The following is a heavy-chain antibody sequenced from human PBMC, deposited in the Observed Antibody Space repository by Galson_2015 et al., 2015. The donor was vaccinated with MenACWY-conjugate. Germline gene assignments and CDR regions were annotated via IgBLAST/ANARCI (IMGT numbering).Heavy chain of an antibody. D-gene: IGHD5-24*01. CDR3: AREGRDCYNYGGPYYYGMDV. CDR2: TYFRSKWYN. J-gene: IGHJ6*02. CDR1: GDSVSSHSAA. Sequence: CAISGDSVSSHSAAWNWIRQSPSRSLEWLGRTYFRSKWYNDYAVSVKSRITINPDTSKNQFSLQLNSVTPEDTAVYYCAREGRDCYNYGGPYYYGMDVWGQGTTVTVSS. V-gene: IGHV6-1*01.